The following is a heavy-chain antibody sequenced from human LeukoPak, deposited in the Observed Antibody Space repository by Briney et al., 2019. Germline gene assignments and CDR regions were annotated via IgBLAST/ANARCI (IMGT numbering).Heavy chain of an antibody. V-gene: IGHV4-39*01. J-gene: IGHJ4*02. D-gene: IGHD3-10*01. CDR1: GGSISSTTYY. Sequence: SETLSLTCTVSGGSISSTTYYWGWIRQPPGKGLEWIGSIYYSGRTYYNPSLKSRVTISVDTSKNQFSLKLSSVSAADTAVYYCARLDYYGAGRLFDYWGQGTLVIVSS. CDR3: ARLDYYGAGRLFDY. CDR2: IYYSGRT.